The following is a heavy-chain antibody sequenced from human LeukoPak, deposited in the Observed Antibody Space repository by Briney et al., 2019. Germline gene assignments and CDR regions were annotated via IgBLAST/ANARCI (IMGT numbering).Heavy chain of an antibody. J-gene: IGHJ4*02. CDR3: ARDSSPYYYGSRSHDY. CDR1: GFTFSSYA. V-gene: IGHV3-30*04. D-gene: IGHD3-10*01. CDR2: ISYDGSNK. Sequence: GGSLRLSCAASGFTFSSYAMHWVRQAPGKGLEWVAVISYDGSNKYYADSVKGRFTISRDNSKNTLYLQMNSLRAEDTAVYYCARDSSPYYYGSRSHDYWGQGAQVTVSS.